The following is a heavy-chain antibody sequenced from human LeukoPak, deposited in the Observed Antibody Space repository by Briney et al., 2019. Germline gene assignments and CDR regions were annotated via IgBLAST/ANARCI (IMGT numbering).Heavy chain of an antibody. D-gene: IGHD3-10*01. Sequence: SETLSLTCTVSGGSISSGSYYWSWIRQPAGKGLEWIGRIYTSGSTNYNPSLKSRVTISLDASKNQFSLKLSSVTAADTAVYYCARDPNMVRGVIGAFEIWGQGTMVTVSS. J-gene: IGHJ3*02. CDR1: GGSISSGSYY. V-gene: IGHV4-61*02. CDR2: IYTSGST. CDR3: ARDPNMVRGVIGAFEI.